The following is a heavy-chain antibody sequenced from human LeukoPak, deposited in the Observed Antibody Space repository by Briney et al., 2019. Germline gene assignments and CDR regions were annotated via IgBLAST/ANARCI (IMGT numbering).Heavy chain of an antibody. Sequence: PSETLSLTCTVSGGSISSSPYHWGWIRQPPGKGLEWLASVYYSGSTYYNPSLKGRVTISEATSKNQFSLKLNSVTAADTAVYYCARQGSGSLRSFDIWGQGTMVTVSS. CDR2: VYYSGST. CDR1: GGSISSSPYH. CDR3: ARQGSGSLRSFDI. J-gene: IGHJ3*02. V-gene: IGHV4-39*01. D-gene: IGHD1-26*01.